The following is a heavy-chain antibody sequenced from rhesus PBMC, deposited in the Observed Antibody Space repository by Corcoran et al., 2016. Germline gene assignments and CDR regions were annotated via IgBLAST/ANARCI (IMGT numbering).Heavy chain of an antibody. V-gene: IGHV4S11*01. D-gene: IGHD6-31*01. J-gene: IGHJ4*01. CDR1: GCSISCNS. CDR2: IYGSGSST. Sequence: QVQLQELVPGLVKLLATLSLTSAVSGCSISCNSWRWISQPPGKGLAWTGYIYGSGSSTNYNPSLKSRVTLSVDTSKNQFSLKLSSVTAADTAVYYCASYSGWYGDYFDYWGLGVLVTVSS. CDR3: ASYSGWYGDYFDY.